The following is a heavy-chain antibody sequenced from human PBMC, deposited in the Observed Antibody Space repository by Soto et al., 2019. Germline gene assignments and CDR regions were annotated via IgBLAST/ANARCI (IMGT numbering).Heavy chain of an antibody. V-gene: IGHV3-30-3*01. Sequence: HPGGSLRLSCAASGFTFSSYAMHWVRQAPGKGLEWVAVISYDGSNKYYADSVKGRFTISRDNSKNTLYLQVNSLRAEDTAVYYCARDTYSSSKNVFDYWGQGTLVTVSS. CDR2: ISYDGSNK. CDR3: ARDTYSSSKNVFDY. CDR1: GFTFSSYA. J-gene: IGHJ4*02. D-gene: IGHD6-13*01.